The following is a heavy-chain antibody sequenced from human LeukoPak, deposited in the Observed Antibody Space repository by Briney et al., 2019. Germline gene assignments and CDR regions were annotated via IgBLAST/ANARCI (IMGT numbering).Heavy chain of an antibody. CDR1: GGSISSADYY. CDR2: IYYSGST. Sequence: PSQTLSLTCAVSGGSISSADYYWSWIRQSPGTGLEWIGFIYYSGSTYYNPSLKSRVTISVDTSKNQFSLKLSSVTAADTAVYYCARGPRITMVRGAIRVPLDVWGKGTTVTVSS. J-gene: IGHJ6*04. V-gene: IGHV4-30-4*01. D-gene: IGHD3-10*01. CDR3: ARGPRITMVRGAIRVPLDV.